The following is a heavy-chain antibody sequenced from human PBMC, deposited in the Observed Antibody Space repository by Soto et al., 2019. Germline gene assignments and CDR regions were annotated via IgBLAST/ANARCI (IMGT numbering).Heavy chain of an antibody. CDR1: GFTFSSYA. J-gene: IGHJ4*02. Sequence: GGSLRLSCAASGFTFSSYAMSWVRQAPGKGLEWVSAISGSGGSTYYADSVKGRFTISRDNSKNTLYLQMNSLRAEDTAVYYCAKDRASDYDILTGYVGYFFDYWGQGTLVTVPS. D-gene: IGHD3-9*01. CDR2: ISGSGGST. CDR3: AKDRASDYDILTGYVGYFFDY. V-gene: IGHV3-23*01.